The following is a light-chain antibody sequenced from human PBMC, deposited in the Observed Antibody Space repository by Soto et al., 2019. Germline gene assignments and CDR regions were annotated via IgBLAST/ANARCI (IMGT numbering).Light chain of an antibody. V-gene: IGKV3-20*01. CDR3: QHYGDSPMYT. CDR2: AAS. Sequence: EIVLPQSPGTLSLSPGERATLFCRASQSVSSNYLAWYQQKPGQAPRLLIYAASSRATGIPDRFSGSGSGTDFTLTISRLEPKDLAVYYCQHYGDSPMYTFGQGTKLEIK. J-gene: IGKJ2*01. CDR1: QSVSSNY.